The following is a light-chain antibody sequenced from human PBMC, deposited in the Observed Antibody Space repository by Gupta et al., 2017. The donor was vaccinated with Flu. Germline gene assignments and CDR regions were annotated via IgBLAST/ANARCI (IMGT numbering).Light chain of an antibody. CDR2: DTS. CDR1: TGAVTDGHY. J-gene: IGLJ2*01. Sequence: TVTLTCDSSTGAVTDGHYPYWFQQKPGQAPKTLIYDTSKKHSWTPARFAGSLLGGKAALTLSGAQPEDEADDYCFLSYSGGRGVFGGGTKLTVL. CDR3: FLSYSGGRGV. V-gene: IGLV7-46*01.